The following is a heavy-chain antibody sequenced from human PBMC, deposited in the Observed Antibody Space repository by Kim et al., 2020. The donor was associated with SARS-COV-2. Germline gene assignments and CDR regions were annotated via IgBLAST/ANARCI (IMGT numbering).Heavy chain of an antibody. CDR3: AKDKDYYGSGSYKDY. D-gene: IGHD3-10*01. CDR2: ISGSGGST. CDR1: GFTFSSYA. V-gene: IGHV3-23*01. J-gene: IGHJ4*02. Sequence: GGSLRLSCAASGFTFSSYAMSWVRQAPGKGLEWVSAISGSGGSTYYADSVKGRFTISRDNSKNTLYLQMNSLRAEDTAVYYCAKDKDYYGSGSYKDYWGQGTLVTVSS.